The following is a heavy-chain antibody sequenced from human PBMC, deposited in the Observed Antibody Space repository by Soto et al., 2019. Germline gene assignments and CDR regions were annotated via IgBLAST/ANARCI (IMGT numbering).Heavy chain of an antibody. Sequence: KTSETLSLTCTVSGGSVSRGSYYWSWIRQPPGKGLEWIGYIYYSGSTNYNPSLKSRVTISVDTSKNQFSLKLSSVTAADTAVYYCARGKRDIVVVPAGANWFDPWGQGTLVTVSS. CDR3: ARGKRDIVVVPAGANWFDP. CDR1: GGSVSRGSYY. V-gene: IGHV4-61*01. J-gene: IGHJ5*02. D-gene: IGHD2-2*01. CDR2: IYYSGST.